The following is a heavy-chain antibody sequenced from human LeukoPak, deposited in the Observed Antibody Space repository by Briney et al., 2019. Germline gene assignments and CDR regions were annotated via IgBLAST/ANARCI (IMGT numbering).Heavy chain of an antibody. CDR2: FSWNGVST. Sequence: GGSLRLSCAASGFTFSSYWMHWVRQAPGKGLEWVSLFSWNGVSTYYADSVKGRFTVSRDNSKNSLYLQMNSLRTEDTALYYCAKERGSSGYFDYWGQGTLVTVSS. V-gene: IGHV3-43*01. J-gene: IGHJ4*02. D-gene: IGHD6-6*01. CDR3: AKERGSSGYFDY. CDR1: GFTFSSYW.